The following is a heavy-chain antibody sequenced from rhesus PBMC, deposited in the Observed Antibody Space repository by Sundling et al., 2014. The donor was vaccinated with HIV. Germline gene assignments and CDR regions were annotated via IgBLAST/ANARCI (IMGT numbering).Heavy chain of an antibody. CDR1: GNPISSGFYY. CDR3: ARDLVWTLYFGLDS. J-gene: IGHJ6*01. V-gene: IGHV4-93*01. D-gene: IGHD3-3*01. Sequence: QVQLHESGPGLVKPSETLSLTCAVSGNPISSGFYYWSWIRQSPGKGLEWIGSIYGSGGSTEYNSSLKPRLTISKDTSKNQFSLNLTSVTAADTAVYFCARDLVWTLYFGLDSWGQGVVVTVSS. CDR2: IYGSGGST.